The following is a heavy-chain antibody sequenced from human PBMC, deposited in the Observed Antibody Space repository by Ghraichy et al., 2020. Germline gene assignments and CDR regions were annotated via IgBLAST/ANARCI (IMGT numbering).Heavy chain of an antibody. CDR1: GGSISSSSYY. J-gene: IGHJ4*02. Sequence: SETLSLTCTVSGGSISSSSYYWGWIRQPPGKGLEWIGSIYYSGSTYYNPSLKSRVTISVDTSKNQFSLKLSSVTAADTAVYYCARHNIVVVTAIHYYFDYWGQGTLVTVSS. V-gene: IGHV4-39*01. CDR3: ARHNIVVVTAIHYYFDY. CDR2: IYYSGST. D-gene: IGHD2-21*02.